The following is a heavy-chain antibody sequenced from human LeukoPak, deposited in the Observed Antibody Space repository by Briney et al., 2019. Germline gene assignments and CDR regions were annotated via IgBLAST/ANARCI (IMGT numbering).Heavy chain of an antibody. V-gene: IGHV4-34*08. J-gene: IGHJ6*03. CDR3: GGGADVDRTHYYYMDV. CDR2: INHSGNT. D-gene: IGHD3-10*02. Sequence: SETLSLTCAGYGGTFSGYYWTWIRQPPGKGLEWIGEINHSGNTKYNPSLENRLTISVVTSQNQFSLRLSTVTAADTADFYCGGGADVDRTHYYYMDVWGKGTTVTVSS. CDR1: GGTFSGYY.